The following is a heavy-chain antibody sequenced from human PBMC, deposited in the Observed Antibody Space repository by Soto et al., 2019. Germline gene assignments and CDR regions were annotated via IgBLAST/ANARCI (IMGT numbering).Heavy chain of an antibody. CDR1: GFTFSSYW. J-gene: IGHJ4*02. CDR2: IKQDGSEK. D-gene: IGHD3-9*01. Sequence: GGSLRLSCAASGFTFSSYWMSWVRQAPGKGLEWVANIKQDGSEKYYVDSVKGRFTISRDNAKNSLYLQMNSLRAEDTAVYYCARDGTYYDILTGYTQDYWGQGTLVTVSS. CDR3: ARDGTYYDILTGYTQDY. V-gene: IGHV3-7*03.